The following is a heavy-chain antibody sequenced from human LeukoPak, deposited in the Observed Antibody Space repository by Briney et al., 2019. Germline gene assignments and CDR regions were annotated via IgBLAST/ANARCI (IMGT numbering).Heavy chain of an antibody. CDR3: ARDGLYCSSSSCYSDY. D-gene: IGHD2-2*01. J-gene: IGHJ4*02. CDR2: ISNNGGST. Sequence: PGGSLRLSCAASGFTFSTYAMHWVRQAPGKGLEYVSFISNNGGSTYYANSVKGRFTISRDNSKNTLYLQMGSLRAEDMAVYYCARDGLYCSSSSCYSDYWGQGTLVTVSS. V-gene: IGHV3-64*01. CDR1: GFTFSTYA.